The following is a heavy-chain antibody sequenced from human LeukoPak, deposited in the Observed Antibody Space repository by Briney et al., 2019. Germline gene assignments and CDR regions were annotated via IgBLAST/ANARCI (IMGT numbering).Heavy chain of an antibody. J-gene: IGHJ6*03. CDR2: INPNSGGT. Sequence: GASVKVSCKASGGTFSSYAISWVRQAPGQGLEWMGWINPNSGGTNYAQKFQGRVTMTRDTSISTAYMELSRLRSDDTAVYYCARGSILLWFGELHYYMDVWGKGTTVTISS. CDR1: GGTFSSYA. V-gene: IGHV1-2*02. D-gene: IGHD3-10*01. CDR3: ARGSILLWFGELHYYMDV.